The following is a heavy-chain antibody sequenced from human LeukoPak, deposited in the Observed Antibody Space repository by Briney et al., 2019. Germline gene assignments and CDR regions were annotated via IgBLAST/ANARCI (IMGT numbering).Heavy chain of an antibody. CDR1: GGSFSGYY. J-gene: IGHJ6*02. V-gene: IGHV4-34*01. CDR3: AAKMHYYYYGMDV. Sequence: SETLSLTCAVYGGSFSGYYWSWIRQPPGKGLEWIGEINHSGSTNYNPSLKSRVTISVDTSKNQFSLKLSSVTAAGTAVYYCAAKMHYYYYGMDVWGQGTTVTVSS. CDR2: INHSGST.